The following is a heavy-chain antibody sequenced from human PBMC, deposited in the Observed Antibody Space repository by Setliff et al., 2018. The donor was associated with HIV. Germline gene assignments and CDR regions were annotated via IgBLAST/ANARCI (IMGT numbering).Heavy chain of an antibody. CDR2: IIPILGIA. Sequence: SVKVSCKASGGTFSSYAISWVRQAPGQGLEWMGGIIPILGIANYAQKFQGRVTITADKSTSTAYMELSSLRSEDTAVYYWARWAEGSYDAFDIWGQGTMVTVSS. D-gene: IGHD1-26*01. CDR1: GGTFSSYA. J-gene: IGHJ3*02. V-gene: IGHV1-69*10. CDR3: ARWAEGSYDAFDI.